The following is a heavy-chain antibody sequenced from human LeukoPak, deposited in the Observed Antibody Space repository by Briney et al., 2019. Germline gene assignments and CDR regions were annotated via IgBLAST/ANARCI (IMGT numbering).Heavy chain of an antibody. J-gene: IGHJ4*02. D-gene: IGHD3-10*01. CDR2: ISNDGNSK. CDR3: ARSFNYYGSGSYGRGDDC. V-gene: IGHV3-30-3*01. Sequence: GGSLRLSCAASGFTFSIYAMHWVRQAPGKGLEWVAAISNDGNSKYHADSVRGRFTISRDNSKNTLYLQMDSLRAKDTAVYYCARSFNYYGSGSYGRGDDCWGQGTQVTVSS. CDR1: GFTFSIYA.